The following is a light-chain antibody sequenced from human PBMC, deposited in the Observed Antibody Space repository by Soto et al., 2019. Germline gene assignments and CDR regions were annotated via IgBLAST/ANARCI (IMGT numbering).Light chain of an antibody. CDR3: QQSYSHPRT. V-gene: IGKV1-39*01. Sequence: DIQMTQSPSSLSASVGDRVTITCRSSQNISNVVYWYQQKPGKAPKLLICLAFILQSGVPSGFSASGSGTEFTLVISSLQPEDFATYYCQQSYSHPRTFGQGTTVDVK. CDR1: QNISNV. CDR2: LAF. J-gene: IGKJ1*01.